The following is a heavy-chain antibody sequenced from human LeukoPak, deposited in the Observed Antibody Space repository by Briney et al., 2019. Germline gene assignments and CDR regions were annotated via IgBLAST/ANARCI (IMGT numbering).Heavy chain of an antibody. J-gene: IGHJ4*02. CDR1: GLTFSDYY. CDR3: ATVAAAGSGSDDILTGYYDN. D-gene: IGHD3-9*01. V-gene: IGHV3-11*01. Sequence: GGSLRLSCAASGLTFSDYYMTWIRQGPGKGLEWLSYISDSGSTMYYADSLKGRFTISRDNAKNSLFLQMNSLRADDTAVYYCATVAAAGSGSDDILTGYYDNWGQGTLVTVST. CDR2: ISDSGSTM.